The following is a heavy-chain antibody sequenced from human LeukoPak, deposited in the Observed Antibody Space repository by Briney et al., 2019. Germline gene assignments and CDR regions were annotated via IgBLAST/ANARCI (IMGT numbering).Heavy chain of an antibody. V-gene: IGHV3-9*01. D-gene: IGHD5-18*01. CDR2: ISWNSGSI. CDR3: AKDIGYSPLADFDY. CDR1: GFTFSSYA. Sequence: GGSLRLSCAASGFTFSSYAMSWVRQAPGKSLEWVSGISWNSGSIGYADSVKGRFTISRDNAKNSLYLQMNSLRAEDTALYYCAKDIGYSPLADFDYWGQGTLVTVSS. J-gene: IGHJ4*02.